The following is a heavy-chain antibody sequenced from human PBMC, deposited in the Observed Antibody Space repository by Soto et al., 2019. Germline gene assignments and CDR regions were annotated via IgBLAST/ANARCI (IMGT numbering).Heavy chain of an antibody. Sequence: ASVKVSCKASGYTFTSYGISWVRQAPGQGLEWMGWISAYNGNTNYAQKLQGRVTMTTDTSTSTAYMELRSLRSDDTAVYYCARDGTPYYDFWSGYWWFDPWGQGTLVTVSS. CDR3: ARDGTPYYDFWSGYWWFDP. V-gene: IGHV1-18*01. D-gene: IGHD3-3*01. CDR2: ISAYNGNT. CDR1: GYTFTSYG. J-gene: IGHJ5*02.